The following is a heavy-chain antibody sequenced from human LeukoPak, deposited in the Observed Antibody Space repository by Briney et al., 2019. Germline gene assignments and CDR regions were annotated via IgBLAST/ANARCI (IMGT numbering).Heavy chain of an antibody. CDR1: GFTFSDYW. D-gene: IGHD6-6*01. CDR2: IMQDGSQR. J-gene: IGHJ4*02. V-gene: IGHV3-7*01. CDR3: ARRGGSSSRRSPIDY. Sequence: GGSLRLSCTASGFTFSDYWMTWVRQAPGKGPEWVANIMQDGSQRYYVDSVGGRFTISRDNAKNSLFLQMNGLRAEDTAVYYCARRGGSSSRRSPIDYWGQGTLVTVSS.